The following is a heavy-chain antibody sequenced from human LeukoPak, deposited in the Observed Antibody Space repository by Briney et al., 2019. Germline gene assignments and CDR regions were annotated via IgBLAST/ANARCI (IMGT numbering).Heavy chain of an antibody. D-gene: IGHD2-15*01. CDR2: IYYSGST. CDR1: GGYISSSSYY. Sequence: SETLSLTCTVSGGYISSSSYYWRWIRQPPGKGLEWIGSIYYSGSTYYNPSLKSRVTISVDTSKNQFSLKLSSVTAADTAVYYCASSQGYCSGGSCYSPFHLGPPDYWGQGTLVTVSS. J-gene: IGHJ4*02. CDR3: ASSQGYCSGGSCYSPFHLGPPDY. V-gene: IGHV4-39*01.